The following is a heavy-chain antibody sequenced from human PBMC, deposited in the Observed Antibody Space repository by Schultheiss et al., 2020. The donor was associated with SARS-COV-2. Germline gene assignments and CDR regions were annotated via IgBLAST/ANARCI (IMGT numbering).Heavy chain of an antibody. CDR1: GFTFSDYY. D-gene: IGHD2-21*01. J-gene: IGHJ1*01. Sequence: GGSLRLSCVASGFTFSDYYMSWIRQAPGKGLEWVSYISSSSSYIYYADSVKGRFTISRDNAKNSLYLQMNSLRAEDTAVYYCARDYCGGCFQHWGQGTLVTVSS. CDR3: ARDYCGGCFQH. V-gene: IGHV3-11*06. CDR2: ISSSSSYI.